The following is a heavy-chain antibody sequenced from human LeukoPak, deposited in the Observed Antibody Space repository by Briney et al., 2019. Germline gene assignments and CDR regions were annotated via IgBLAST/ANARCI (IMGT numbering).Heavy chain of an antibody. CDR3: ARDFYHYYDS. Sequence: PSETLSLTCTVSGGSISSSSYYWGWIRQPPGKGLEWIGSIYYSGSTYYNPSLKSRVTISVDTSKNQFSLKLSSVTAADTAVYYCARDFYHYYDSWGQGTMVTVSS. D-gene: IGHD3-22*01. J-gene: IGHJ3*01. CDR2: IYYSGST. CDR1: GGSISSSSYY. V-gene: IGHV4-39*07.